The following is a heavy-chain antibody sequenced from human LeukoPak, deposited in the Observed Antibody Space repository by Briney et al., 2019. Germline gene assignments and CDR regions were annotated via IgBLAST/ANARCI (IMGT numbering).Heavy chain of an antibody. Sequence: ASVKISCKGSGYTFTNYGISWVRQAPGQGLEWMGWISAYNDNSNYAQKLQGRVTMTTDTSTSTAYMELRSLTSDDTAVYYCARGGRIYSSESCDYWGQGTLVTVSS. CDR2: ISAYNDNS. V-gene: IGHV1-18*01. D-gene: IGHD6-13*01. CDR1: GYTFTNYG. CDR3: ARGGRIYSSESCDY. J-gene: IGHJ4*02.